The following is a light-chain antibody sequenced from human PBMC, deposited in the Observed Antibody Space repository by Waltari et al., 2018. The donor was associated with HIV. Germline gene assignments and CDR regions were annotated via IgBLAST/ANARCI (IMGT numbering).Light chain of an antibody. V-gene: IGLV2-23*02. J-gene: IGLJ2*01. CDR3: CSYAGSSTPV. CDR1: SSDVGSSNL. Sequence: QSALTQPASVSGSPAQSITISCTGTSSDVGSSNLVSWYQQHPGKAPKLMIYEVSKRPSGVSNRFSGSKSGNTASLTISGLQAEDEADYYCCSYAGSSTPVFGGGTKLTVL. CDR2: EVS.